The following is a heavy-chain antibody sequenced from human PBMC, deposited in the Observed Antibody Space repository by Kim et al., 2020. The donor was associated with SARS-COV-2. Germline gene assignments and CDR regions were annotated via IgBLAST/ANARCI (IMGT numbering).Heavy chain of an antibody. CDR1: GFTFSSYA. V-gene: IGHV3-23*01. CDR3: AKDLTYYYDSSGVGWFDP. CDR2: ISGSGGST. Sequence: GGSLRLSCAASGFTFSSYAMSWVRQAPGKGLEWVSAISGSGGSTYYADSVKGRFTISRDNSKNTLYLQMNSLRAEDTAVYYCAKDLTYYYDSSGVGWFDPWGQGTLVTVSS. J-gene: IGHJ5*02. D-gene: IGHD3-22*01.